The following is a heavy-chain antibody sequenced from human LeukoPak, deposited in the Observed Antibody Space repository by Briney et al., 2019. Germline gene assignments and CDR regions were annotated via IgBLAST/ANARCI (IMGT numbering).Heavy chain of an antibody. CDR3: ARYSSRRSASDY. CDR1: GFTFSSHW. J-gene: IGHJ4*02. D-gene: IGHD2-21*01. Sequence: GGSLRLSCAASGFTFSSHWMIWVRQAPGKGLEWVANIRQDGTEIYYVDSVKGRFTISRDNAKNSLYLQMNSLRADDTAVYYCARYSSRRSASDYWGQGTLVTVSS. V-gene: IGHV3-7*01. CDR2: IRQDGTEI.